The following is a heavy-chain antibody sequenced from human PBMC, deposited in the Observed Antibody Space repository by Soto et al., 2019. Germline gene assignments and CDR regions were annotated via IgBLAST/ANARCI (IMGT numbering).Heavy chain of an antibody. J-gene: IGHJ4*02. CDR3: ARVPNYHDSNGYYYGFDY. CDR1: GYTFTNYY. Sequence: VASVKVSCKASGYTFTNYYIHWVRQAPGQGLEWMGIIHPSGGSIIYAQKFQGRVTMTTDTSTSTGYMELSSLRSEDTAMYYCARVPNYHDSNGYYYGFDYWGQGTLVTVSS. D-gene: IGHD3-22*01. V-gene: IGHV1-46*01. CDR2: IHPSGGSI.